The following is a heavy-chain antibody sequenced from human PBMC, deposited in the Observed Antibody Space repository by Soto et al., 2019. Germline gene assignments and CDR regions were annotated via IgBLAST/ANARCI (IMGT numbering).Heavy chain of an antibody. CDR3: AGYSHKGD. D-gene: IGHD1-26*01. V-gene: IGHV3-66*01. CDR2: LYSGGST. J-gene: IGHJ4*02. CDR1: GFTVSNNY. Sequence: LVESGGGLVQPGGSLRLSCAASGFTVSNNYMSWVRQAPGKGLEWVSLLYSGGSTHYADSVKGRFTISRDNSKNTLYLQMSSLRVEDTAVYYCAGYSHKGDWGQGTLVTVSS.